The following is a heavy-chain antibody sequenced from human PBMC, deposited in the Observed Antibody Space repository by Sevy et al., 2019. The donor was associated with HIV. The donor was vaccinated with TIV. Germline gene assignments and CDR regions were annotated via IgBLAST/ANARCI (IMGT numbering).Heavy chain of an antibody. CDR2: FDPEDGET. J-gene: IGHJ4*02. V-gene: IGHV1-24*01. CDR3: ATTKDYYDSSGYPFDY. D-gene: IGHD3-22*01. CDR1: GSTLSQLS. Sequence: ASVKVSCKVSGSTLSQLSMHWVRQAPGKGLEWMGSFDPEDGETIYAQKFQGRLTMTEDTSTDTAYMELSSLRSEDTAGYYCATTKDYYDSSGYPFDYWGQGTLVTASS.